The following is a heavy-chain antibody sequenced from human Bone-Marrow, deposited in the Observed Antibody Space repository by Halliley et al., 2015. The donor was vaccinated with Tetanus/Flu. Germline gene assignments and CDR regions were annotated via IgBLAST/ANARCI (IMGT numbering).Heavy chain of an antibody. V-gene: IGHV4-30-2*01. CDR3: ASHEYGDRHLAH. Sequence: TLSLTCTVSNGSISSGGYYWSWIRQPPGKGLEWIGYIYHSGTTYYHPSLKSRVSISLDRARNQFSLKLNSVTAADTAVYYCASHEYGDRHLAHRGRGTLVTVSS. J-gene: IGHJ4*02. CDR2: IYHSGTT. D-gene: IGHD4-17*01. CDR1: NGSISSGGYY.